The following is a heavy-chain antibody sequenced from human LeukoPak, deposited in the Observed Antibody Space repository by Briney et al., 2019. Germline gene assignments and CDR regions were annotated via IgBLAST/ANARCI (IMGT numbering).Heavy chain of an antibody. Sequence: ASVKVSCKASGYTFTGYYMHWVRQAPGQGLEWMGWINPNSGGTNYAQKFQGRVTMTRDTSISTAYMGLSRLRSDDTAVYYCARDRSYVGYRIHFLPEYYYGMDVWGQGTTVTVSS. D-gene: IGHD1-14*01. V-gene: IGHV1-2*02. CDR2: INPNSGGT. J-gene: IGHJ6*02. CDR3: ARDRSYVGYRIHFLPEYYYGMDV. CDR1: GYTFTGYY.